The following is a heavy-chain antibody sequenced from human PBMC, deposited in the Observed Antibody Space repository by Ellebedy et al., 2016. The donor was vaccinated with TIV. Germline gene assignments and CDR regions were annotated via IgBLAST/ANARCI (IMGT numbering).Heavy chain of an antibody. CDR3: TRAYSSSCSGFFDS. V-gene: IGHV3-9*01. CDR2: ISWNGGKV. Sequence: SLNISXAASGFTFDDHGMQWVRQAPGKGLGWVASISWNGGKVDYADSVKGRFTISRDHAKNSLYLQMNSLRGDDSALYYCTRAYSSSCSGFFDSWGQGTLVTVSS. D-gene: IGHD6-19*01. J-gene: IGHJ4*02. CDR1: GFTFDDHG.